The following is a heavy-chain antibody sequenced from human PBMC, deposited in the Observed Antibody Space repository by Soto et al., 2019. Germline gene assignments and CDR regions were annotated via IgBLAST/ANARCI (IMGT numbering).Heavy chain of an antibody. V-gene: IGHV5-51*01. Sequence: GESLKISCKGSGYSFTSYWIGWVRQMPGKGLEWMGIIYPGDSDTRYSTSFQGQVTISAEKSISTAYLQWSSLKASAAAMYYCARLRHDIVVVPAAIGGYYFDYWGQGTLVTVSS. CDR2: IYPGDSDT. CDR1: GYSFTSYW. D-gene: IGHD2-2*01. J-gene: IGHJ4*02. CDR3: ARLRHDIVVVPAAIGGYYFDY.